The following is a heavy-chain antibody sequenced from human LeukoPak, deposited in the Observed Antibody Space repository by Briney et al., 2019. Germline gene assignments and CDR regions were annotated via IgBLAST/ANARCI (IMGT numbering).Heavy chain of an antibody. V-gene: IGHV4-59*06. D-gene: IGHD3-10*01. CDR2: IYYSGST. J-gene: IGHJ6*02. CDR3: ASETITMVRGVMNGMDV. CDR1: GGSISSYY. Sequence: TSETLSLTCTVSGGSISSYYWSWIRQPPGKGLEWIGYIYYSGSTYYNPSLKSRVTIPVDTSKNQFSLKLSSVTAADTAVYYCASETITMVRGVMNGMDVWGQGTTVTVSS.